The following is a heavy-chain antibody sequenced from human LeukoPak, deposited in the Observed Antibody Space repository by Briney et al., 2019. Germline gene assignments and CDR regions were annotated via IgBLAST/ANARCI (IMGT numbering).Heavy chain of an antibody. J-gene: IGHJ4*02. V-gene: IGHV4-59*08. D-gene: IGHD1-1*01. Sequence: PSETLSLTCTVSGDSISNYYWSWIRQPPGKGLEWIGYINYSWSTDYNPSLKSRVTISVDTSKNQFSLKLSSVTAADTAVYYCARQWKDFDYWGQGTLVTVSS. CDR2: INYSWST. CDR1: GDSISNYY. CDR3: ARQWKDFDY.